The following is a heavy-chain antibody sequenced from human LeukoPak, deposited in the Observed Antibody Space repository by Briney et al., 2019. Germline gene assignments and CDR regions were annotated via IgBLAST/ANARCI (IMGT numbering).Heavy chain of an antibody. CDR3: ARGTVAGSYNWFDP. V-gene: IGHV4-59*01. J-gene: IGHJ5*02. CDR2: IYYSGST. Sequence: SQTLSLTCTVSGGSISSYYWSWIRQPPGKGLEWIGYIYYSGSTNYNPSLKSRVTISVDTSKNQFSLKLSSVTAADTAVYYCARGTVAGSYNWFDPWGQGTLVTVSS. D-gene: IGHD6-19*01. CDR1: GGSISSYY.